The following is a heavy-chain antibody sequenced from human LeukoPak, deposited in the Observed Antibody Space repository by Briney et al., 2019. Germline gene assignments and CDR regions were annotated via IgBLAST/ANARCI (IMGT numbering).Heavy chain of an antibody. V-gene: IGHV4-30-2*01. J-gene: IGHJ4*02. CDR2: IYHSGST. CDR1: GASISSGGYS. D-gene: IGHD3-10*01. Sequence: PSETLSLTCDVSGASISSGGYSWSWIRQPPGKGLEWIGYIYHSGSTYYNPSLKSRVTISMDRSKNQFSLKLSSVTAADTAVYYCARHLYGSGSPLDYWGQGILVTVSS. CDR3: ARHLYGSGSPLDY.